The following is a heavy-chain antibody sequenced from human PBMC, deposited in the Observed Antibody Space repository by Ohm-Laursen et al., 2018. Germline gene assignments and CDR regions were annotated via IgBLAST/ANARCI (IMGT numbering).Heavy chain of an antibody. J-gene: IGHJ3*02. CDR2: ISGSGSRT. V-gene: IGHV3-23*01. CDR3: AKVYYCSGGSCYSWELTNGFDI. CDR1: GFTFSRYA. D-gene: IGHD2-15*01. Sequence: SLRLSCAATGFTFSRYAMSWVRQAPGKGLEWVSGISGSGSRTYYADSVKGRFTISRDNSKNTVHLQMNSLRAEDTAVYYCAKVYYCSGGSCYSWELTNGFDIWGQGTMVTISS.